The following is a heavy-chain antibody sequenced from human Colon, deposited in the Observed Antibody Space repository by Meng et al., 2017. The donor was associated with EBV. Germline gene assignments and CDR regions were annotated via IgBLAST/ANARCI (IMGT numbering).Heavy chain of an antibody. CDR1: VGSSSDYY. V-gene: IGHV4-34*01. D-gene: IGHD7-27*01. CDR2: IHPSGSI. CDR3: SRGVDSYKLGNL. J-gene: IGHJ2*01. Sequence: QVHLNWWAAGRLNASDTLSLSCCVLVGSSSDYYCSWIRQSPGRWLEWIGEIHPSGSIFYNPSLQSRVTISVDTSKNQFSLNLNSVTAADTAVYFCSRGVDSYKLGNLWGRGTLVTVSS.